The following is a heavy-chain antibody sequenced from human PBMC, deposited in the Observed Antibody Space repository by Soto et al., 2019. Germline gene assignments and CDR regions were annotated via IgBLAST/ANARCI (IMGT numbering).Heavy chain of an antibody. Sequence: SETLSLTCTVSGGSISSYYWSWLRQPPGKGLEWIGYIYYSGSTNYNPSLKSRVTISVDTSKNQFSLKLSSVTAADTAVYYCARAPRNIAAPWGAFDIWGQGTMVTVSS. CDR2: IYYSGST. V-gene: IGHV4-59*01. J-gene: IGHJ3*02. CDR3: ARAPRNIAAPWGAFDI. CDR1: GGSISSYY. D-gene: IGHD6-13*01.